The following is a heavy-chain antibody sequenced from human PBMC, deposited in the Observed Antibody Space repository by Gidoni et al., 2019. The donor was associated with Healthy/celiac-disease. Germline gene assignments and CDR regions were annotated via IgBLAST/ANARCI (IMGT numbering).Heavy chain of an antibody. V-gene: IGHV3-53*01. CDR1: GFTVGSNY. CDR2: IYSGGST. J-gene: IGHJ3*02. D-gene: IGHD3-10*02. Sequence: EVQLVESGGGLIQPGGSLRLSCAASGFTVGSNYMSWVSKARGKGREWVSVIYSGGSTYYADSVKGRFTISRDNSKNTLYLQMNSLRAEDTAVYYCARVPPMIGAFDIWGQGTMVTVSS. CDR3: ARVPPMIGAFDI.